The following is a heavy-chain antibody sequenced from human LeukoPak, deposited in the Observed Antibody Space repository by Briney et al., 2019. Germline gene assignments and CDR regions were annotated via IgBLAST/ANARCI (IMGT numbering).Heavy chain of an antibody. Sequence: NLGGSLRLSCAASGFTFSSYAMNWVRQAPGEGLEWVSAISRSSDYVYYADSVKGRFTISRDNAKNSLYLQMNSLRAEDTALYYCASGREESPSGVDTFDIWGQGTMVTVSS. D-gene: IGHD1-26*01. CDR3: ASGREESPSGVDTFDI. V-gene: IGHV3-21*01. CDR2: ISRSSDYV. J-gene: IGHJ3*02. CDR1: GFTFSSYA.